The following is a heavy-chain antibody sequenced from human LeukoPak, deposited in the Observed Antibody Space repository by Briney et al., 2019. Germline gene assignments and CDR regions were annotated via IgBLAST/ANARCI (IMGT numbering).Heavy chain of an antibody. CDR1: GYTFTGYY. J-gene: IGHJ4*02. CDR3: ARDPTNWIDY. V-gene: IGHV1-2*02. D-gene: IGHD1-1*01. Sequence: GASVKASCKASGYTFTGYYMHWVRQAPGQGLEWIGWMNPNSGATNYAQKFQGRVTMTRDTSSSTAYMELSRLTSDDTAVYYCARDPTNWIDYWGQGTLVIVSA. CDR2: MNPNSGAT.